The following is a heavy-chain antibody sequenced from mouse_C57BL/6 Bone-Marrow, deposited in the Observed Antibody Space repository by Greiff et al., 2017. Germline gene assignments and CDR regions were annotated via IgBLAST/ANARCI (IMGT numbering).Heavy chain of an antibody. Sequence: EVQLQQSGTVLARPGASVKMSCKTSGYTFTSYWMHWVKQRPGQGLEWIGAIYPGNSDTSYNQKFKGKAKLTAVTSASTAYMELSSLTNEDSAVYYCTTYGSSLWYFDVWGKGTTVTVSS. V-gene: IGHV1-5*01. CDR3: TTYGSSLWYFDV. D-gene: IGHD1-1*01. CDR2: IYPGNSDT. CDR1: GYTFTSYW. J-gene: IGHJ1*03.